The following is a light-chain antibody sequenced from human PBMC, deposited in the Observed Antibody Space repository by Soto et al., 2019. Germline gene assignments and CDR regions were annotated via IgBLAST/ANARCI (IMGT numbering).Light chain of an antibody. CDR1: QSVSSSS. CDR2: GAS. V-gene: IGKV3-20*01. Sequence: EIVLTQSPGTLSLFPGERATLSCKTSQSVSSSSLAWYQQKPGQAPRLLIYGASSRATDIPDRFSGSGSGTDFTLTISRLEPEDFAVYYCQQYGSSSWTFGQGTKVEIK. CDR3: QQYGSSSWT. J-gene: IGKJ1*01.